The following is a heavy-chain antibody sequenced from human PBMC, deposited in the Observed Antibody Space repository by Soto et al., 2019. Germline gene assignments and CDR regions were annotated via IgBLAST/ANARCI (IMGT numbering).Heavy chain of an antibody. D-gene: IGHD2-2*01. CDR3: ARHGGFCTTTRCHEYLQY. CDR2: IYETGRT. Sequence: PSETLSLTCSVSGGSINRSPYYWDWIRQSPGKGLEWIGSIYETGRTNHNPLLKSRVTMTVDTSRNQFSLKLSSVIAADTAVYYCARHGGFCTTTRCHEYLQYWGQGARVTVS. J-gene: IGHJ1*01. V-gene: IGHV4-39*01. CDR1: GGSINRSPYY.